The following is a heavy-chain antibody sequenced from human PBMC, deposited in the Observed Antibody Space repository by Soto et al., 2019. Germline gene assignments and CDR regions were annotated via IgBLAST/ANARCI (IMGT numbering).Heavy chain of an antibody. Sequence: SETLSLNCTVSGSSISNYYWSWMRQAPGKGLEWIGYIYYSGSTNYNPSLKSRVTISVDTSKNQFSLKLSSVAATDSAMYYCARHYRRAAAVEGGYFFDYWGQGTLVTGSS. D-gene: IGHD6-13*01. J-gene: IGHJ4*01. CDR1: GSSISNYY. CDR2: IYYSGST. V-gene: IGHV4-59*08. CDR3: ARHYRRAAAVEGGYFFDY.